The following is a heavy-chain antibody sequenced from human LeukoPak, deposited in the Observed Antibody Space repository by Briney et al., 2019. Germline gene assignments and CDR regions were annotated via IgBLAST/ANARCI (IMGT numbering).Heavy chain of an antibody. V-gene: IGHV1-46*01. CDR1: GYTFTSYY. D-gene: IGHD3-10*01. CDR2: INPSGGST. J-gene: IGHJ5*02. Sequence: ASVKVSCKASGYTFTSYYMHWVRRAPGQGLEWMGIINPSGGSTSYAQKFQGRVTMTRNTSISTAYMELSSLRSEDPAVYYCAREWGGSGRAFDPWGQGTLVTVSS. CDR3: AREWGGSGRAFDP.